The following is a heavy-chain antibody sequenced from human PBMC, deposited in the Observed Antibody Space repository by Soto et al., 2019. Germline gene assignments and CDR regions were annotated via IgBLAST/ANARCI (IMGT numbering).Heavy chain of an antibody. CDR2: MNPNSGNT. Sequence: ASVKVSCKASGYTFTSYDINWVRQATGQGLEWMGWMNPNSGNTGYAQKFQGRVTMTRNTSISTAYMELSSLRSEDTAVYYCARGLGIPGYCSGGSCYSYWFDPWGQGTLVTVSS. D-gene: IGHD2-15*01. J-gene: IGHJ5*02. V-gene: IGHV1-8*01. CDR3: ARGLGIPGYCSGGSCYSYWFDP. CDR1: GYTFTSYD.